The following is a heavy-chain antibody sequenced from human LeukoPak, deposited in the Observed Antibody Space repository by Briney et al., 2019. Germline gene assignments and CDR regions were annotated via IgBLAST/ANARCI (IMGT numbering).Heavy chain of an antibody. CDR2: ISAYNGNT. CDR3: AREGMSTITRDAFDI. V-gene: IGHV1-18*01. J-gene: IGHJ3*02. Sequence: ASVKVSCKASGYTFTSYGISWLRQAPGQGLEWMGWISAYNGNTNYAQKFQGRVTMTTDTSTSTAYMELRSLRSDDTAVYYCAREGMSTITRDAFDIWGQGTMDTVSS. CDR1: GYTFTSYG. D-gene: IGHD5-24*01.